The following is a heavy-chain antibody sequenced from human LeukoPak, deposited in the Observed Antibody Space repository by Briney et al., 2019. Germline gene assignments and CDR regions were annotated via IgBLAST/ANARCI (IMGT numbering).Heavy chain of an antibody. V-gene: IGHV1-2*06. J-gene: IGHJ3*02. D-gene: IGHD2-15*01. CDR3: ARVKRGGSSSLDAFDI. Sequence: GASVKVSCKASGYTFTGYYMPWVRQAPGQGLEWMGRINPNSGGTNYAQKFQGRGTMTRDTSISTAYMELSRLRSDDTAVYYCARVKRGGSSSLDAFDIWGQGTMVTVSS. CDR2: INPNSGGT. CDR1: GYTFTGYY.